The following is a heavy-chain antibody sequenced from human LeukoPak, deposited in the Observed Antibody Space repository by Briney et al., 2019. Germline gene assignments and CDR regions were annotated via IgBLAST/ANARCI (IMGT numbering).Heavy chain of an antibody. D-gene: IGHD6-6*01. CDR1: GGSLSTYD. CDR3: ARGPSSSYGAWFGP. V-gene: IGHV4-34*01. Sequence: PSETLSLTCAVYGGSLSTYDWSWIRQTPGKGLEWIGKISHGGNTNYNPSLKGRVTISVDTFRNQVSLKLSSVTAADTVVYYCARGPSSSYGAWFGPWGQGTLVTVSS. CDR2: ISHGGNT. J-gene: IGHJ5*02.